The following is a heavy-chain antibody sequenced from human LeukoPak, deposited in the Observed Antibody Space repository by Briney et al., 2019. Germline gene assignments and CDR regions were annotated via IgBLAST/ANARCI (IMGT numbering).Heavy chain of an antibody. CDR1: GFTFSSYA. V-gene: IGHV3-23*01. D-gene: IGHD3-22*01. CDR2: ISGSGGST. CDR3: AKDYYDSSGYYYPSYFDY. Sequence: GGSLRLSCAASGFTFSSYAMSWVRQAPGKGLEWVSAISGSGGSTYYADSVKGRFTISRDNSKNTLYLQMNSLRAEDTAVYYCAKDYYDSSGYYYPSYFDYWGQGTLVTVSS. J-gene: IGHJ4*02.